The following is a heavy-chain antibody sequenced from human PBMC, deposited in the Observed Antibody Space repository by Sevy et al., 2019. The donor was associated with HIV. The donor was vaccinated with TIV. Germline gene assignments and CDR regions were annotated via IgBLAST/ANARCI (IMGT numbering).Heavy chain of an antibody. CDR3: VRDRRNYGGQYFDY. CDR2: VSSGSTYT. J-gene: IGHJ4*02. CDR1: EFTFSDYY. V-gene: IGHV3-11*06. Sequence: GGSLRLSCAASEFTFSDYYMSWIRQAPEKGLEWVSDVSSGSTYTKYADSVKGRFTISRDNTKNSLYLQMNSLRVEDTAVYYCVRDRRNYGGQYFDYWGQGTLVTVSS. D-gene: IGHD4-17*01.